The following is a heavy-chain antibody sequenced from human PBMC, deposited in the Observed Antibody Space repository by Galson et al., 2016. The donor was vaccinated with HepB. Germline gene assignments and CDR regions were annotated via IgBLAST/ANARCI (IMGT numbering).Heavy chain of an antibody. Sequence: SLRLSCAASGFTFSAYWMSWVRQPPGKGLEWVANIKQDESEKYYAVSVKGRFTISRDNAKNSPYLQMNSLRAEDTAVYYCAAYPPFTASSPPHYDYWGHGSQVTVSS. CDR1: GFTFSAYW. J-gene: IGHJ4*01. CDR3: AAYPPFTASSPPHYDY. V-gene: IGHV3-7*01. D-gene: IGHD5-18*01. CDR2: IKQDESEK.